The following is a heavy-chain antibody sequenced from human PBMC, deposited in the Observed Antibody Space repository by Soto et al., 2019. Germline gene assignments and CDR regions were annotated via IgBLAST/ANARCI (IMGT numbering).Heavy chain of an antibody. Sequence: EVQLLASGGGLVQSGGSLRLSCAASGFTFSSYAMTWVRQAPGKGLEWVSAISGSGRGTYYADSVKGRFTISRDNSKNTLLLQLNSLRAEDTAVYYCAKDLLGDIEVAGTLDYWGQGALVTVSS. D-gene: IGHD6-19*01. CDR1: GFTFSSYA. J-gene: IGHJ4*02. V-gene: IGHV3-23*01. CDR2: ISGSGRGT. CDR3: AKDLLGDIEVAGTLDY.